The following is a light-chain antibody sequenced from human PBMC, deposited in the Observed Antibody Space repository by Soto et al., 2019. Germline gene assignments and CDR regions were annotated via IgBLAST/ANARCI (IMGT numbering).Light chain of an antibody. Sequence: DIQMTQSPPSLSASVGDRVTIICRASEGINIYLAWFQQKPGKAPKSLIYGATSLQRGVPSRFNRSGSDPDFSLTISSLQPEDLATYYCQQYQRYPPSVGGGTKVDNK. J-gene: IGKJ4*01. V-gene: IGKV1-16*01. CDR2: GAT. CDR1: EGINIY. CDR3: QQYQRYPPS.